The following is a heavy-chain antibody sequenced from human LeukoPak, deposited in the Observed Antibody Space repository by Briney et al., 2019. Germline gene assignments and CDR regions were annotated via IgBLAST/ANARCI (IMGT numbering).Heavy chain of an antibody. J-gene: IGHJ5*02. CDR3: ARASSIAARRWFDP. D-gene: IGHD6-6*01. Sequence: ASVKVSCKASGGTFSSYAISWVRQAPGQGLEWMGGIIPIFGTANYAQKFQGRVTITRNTSISTAYMELSSLRSEDTAVYYCARASSIAARRWFDPWGQGTLVTVSS. CDR1: GGTFSSYA. CDR2: IIPIFGTA. V-gene: IGHV1-69*05.